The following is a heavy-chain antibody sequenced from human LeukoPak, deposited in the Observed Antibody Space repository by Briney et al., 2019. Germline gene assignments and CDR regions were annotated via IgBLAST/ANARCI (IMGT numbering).Heavy chain of an antibody. V-gene: IGHV4-59*12. CDR3: ARRSCSGGTCYESRGWFDS. J-gene: IGHJ5*01. CDR1: GFTFSSYG. CDR2: IYYSGST. D-gene: IGHD2-15*01. Sequence: GTLRLSCAASGFTFSSYGMSWVRQAPGKGLEWIGYIYYSGSTNYNPSLKSRVTISVETSKNEFSLKLRSVTAADTAVYYCARRSCSGGTCYESRGWFDSWGQGTLVTVSS.